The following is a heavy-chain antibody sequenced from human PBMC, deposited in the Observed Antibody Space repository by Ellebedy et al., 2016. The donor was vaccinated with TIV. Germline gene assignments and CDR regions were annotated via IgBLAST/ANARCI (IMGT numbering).Heavy chain of an antibody. CDR1: GGTFSSYA. J-gene: IGHJ4*02. D-gene: IGHD2-2*01. CDR3: ARGAGLGYCSSTSCFDY. Sequence: SVKVSCXASGGTFSSYAISWVRQAPGQGLEWMGGIIPIFGTANYAQKFQGRVTITADESTSTAYMELSSLRSEDTAVYYCARGAGLGYCSSTSCFDYWGQGTLVTVSS. V-gene: IGHV1-69*13. CDR2: IIPIFGTA.